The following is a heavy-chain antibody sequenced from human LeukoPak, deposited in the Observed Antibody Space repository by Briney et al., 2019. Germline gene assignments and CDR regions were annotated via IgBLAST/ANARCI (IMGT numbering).Heavy chain of an antibody. J-gene: IGHJ4*02. CDR2: INPNSGGT. CDR1: AYTFTGYY. CDR3: ARDTTTKRAAKSYFDF. Sequence: ASVKVSCKASAYTFTGYYMHWVRQAPGQGLEWMGWINPNSGGTNYAQNSQGRVTMTRDTSISTAYMELSRLRSDDTAVYYCARDTTTKRAAKSYFDFWGQGTLVTVSS. V-gene: IGHV1-2*02. D-gene: IGHD1-26*01.